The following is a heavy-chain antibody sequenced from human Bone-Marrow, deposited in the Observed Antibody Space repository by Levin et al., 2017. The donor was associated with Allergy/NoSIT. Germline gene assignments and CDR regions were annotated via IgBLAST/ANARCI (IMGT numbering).Heavy chain of an antibody. CDR2: ISSSSSTI. J-gene: IGHJ4*02. CDR1: GFTFSSYS. CDR3: ARGSDY. Sequence: GESLKISCAASGFTFSSYSMNWVRQAPGKGLEWVSYISSSSSTIYYADSVKGRFTISRDNAKNSLYLQMNSLRAEDTAVYYCARGSDYWGQGTLVTVSS. V-gene: IGHV3-48*04.